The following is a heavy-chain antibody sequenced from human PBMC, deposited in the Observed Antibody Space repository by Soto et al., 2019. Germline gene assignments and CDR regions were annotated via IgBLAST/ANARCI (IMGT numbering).Heavy chain of an antibody. CDR2: ISYDGSNK. J-gene: IGHJ6*02. CDR3: AKDSTAAAGWDCCGMDV. Sequence: GGSLRLSCAASGFTFSSYGMHWVRQAPGKGLEWVAVISYDGSNKYYADSVKGRFTISRDNSKNTLYLQMNSLRAEDTAVYYCAKDSTAAAGWDCCGMDVWGQGTTVTVSS. CDR1: GFTFSSYG. D-gene: IGHD6-13*01. V-gene: IGHV3-30*18.